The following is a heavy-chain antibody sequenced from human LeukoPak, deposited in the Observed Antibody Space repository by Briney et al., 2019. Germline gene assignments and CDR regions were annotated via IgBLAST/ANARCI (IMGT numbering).Heavy chain of an antibody. J-gene: IGHJ6*02. CDR2: INHSGST. D-gene: IGHD3-22*01. Sequence: PSETLSLTCAVYGGSFSGYYWSWIRQPPGKGLEWIGEINHSGSTNYNPSLKSRVAISVDTSKKQFSLKLSSVNAADTGGDYCAGDKRSGYYLYYYYGMDVWGQGTTVTVSS. CDR3: AGDKRSGYYLYYYYGMDV. V-gene: IGHV4-34*01. CDR1: GGSFSGYY.